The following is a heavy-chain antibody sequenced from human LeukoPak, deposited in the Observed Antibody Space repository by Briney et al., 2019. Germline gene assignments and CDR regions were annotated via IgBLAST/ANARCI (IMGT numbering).Heavy chain of an antibody. J-gene: IGHJ6*03. CDR2: INYSGST. CDR3: ARDGEQQLAVNYYYYYMDV. D-gene: IGHD6-13*01. V-gene: IGHV4-34*01. CDR1: GGSFTNYY. Sequence: SETLSLTCAVYGGSFTNYYWSWIRQPPGKGLEWIGEINYSGSTNYNPSLKSRVTILVDTSKKQLSLKLTSVTAADTAVYYCARDGEQQLAVNYYYYYMDVWGKGTTVTISS.